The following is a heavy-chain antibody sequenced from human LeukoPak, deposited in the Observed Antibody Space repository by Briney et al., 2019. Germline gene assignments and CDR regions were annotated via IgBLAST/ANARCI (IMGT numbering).Heavy chain of an antibody. D-gene: IGHD3-10*01. Sequence: GGSLRLSCTASGFTFGDYAISWVRQAPGKGLEWVGFTRSKAYGGTIDYAASVKGRFTISRDDSKSIAYLQMNSLNSEDTAVYYCTAGVDVWGKGTTVTVSS. CDR2: TRSKAYGGTI. CDR1: GFTFGDYA. J-gene: IGHJ6*04. CDR3: TAGVDV. V-gene: IGHV3-49*04.